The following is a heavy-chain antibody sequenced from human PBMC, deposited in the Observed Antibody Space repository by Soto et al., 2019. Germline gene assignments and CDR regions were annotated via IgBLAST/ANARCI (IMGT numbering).Heavy chain of an antibody. V-gene: IGHV4-30-2*01. CDR2: IYHGGRT. J-gene: IGHJ4*02. Sequence: SETLSLTCAVSGGSISSGGYSWSWIRQPPGKGLECIGYIYHGGRTYYNTCLKSRVTISVDRSNNQFSLKLSSVTAADTAVYYCARGPPLGYWGQGTLVTVS. CDR3: ARGPPLGY. CDR1: GGSISSGGYS.